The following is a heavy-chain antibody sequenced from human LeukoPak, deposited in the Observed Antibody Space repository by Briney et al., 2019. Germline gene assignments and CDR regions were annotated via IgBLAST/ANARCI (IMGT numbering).Heavy chain of an antibody. Sequence: SETLSLTCAVSGGSISSYHWSWIRQPPGKGLEWIGYIYYSGSTNYNPSLKSRVTISVDTSKNQFSLKLSSVTAADTAVYYCARDHAPGCSSGWYYWGQGTLVTVSS. J-gene: IGHJ4*02. D-gene: IGHD6-19*01. V-gene: IGHV4-59*01. CDR3: ARDHAPGCSSGWYY. CDR1: GGSISSYH. CDR2: IYYSGST.